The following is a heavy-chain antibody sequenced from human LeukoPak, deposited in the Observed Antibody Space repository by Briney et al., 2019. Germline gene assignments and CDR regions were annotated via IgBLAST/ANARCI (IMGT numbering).Heavy chain of an antibody. J-gene: IGHJ4*02. CDR3: ASKGGEKPTISH. D-gene: IGHD5-24*01. V-gene: IGHV1-2*02. CDR1: GYTFTGYY. Sequence: ASVKVSCKASGYTFTGYYMHWVRQAPGQGLEWMGWVNPNSGGTNYGQKLQGRVTMTRDTSITTAYMELSSLTSDDTAVYYCASKGGEKPTISHWGQGTLVTVSS. CDR2: VNPNSGGT.